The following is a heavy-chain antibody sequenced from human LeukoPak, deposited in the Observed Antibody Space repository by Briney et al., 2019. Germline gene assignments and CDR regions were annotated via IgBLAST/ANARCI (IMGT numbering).Heavy chain of an antibody. CDR1: GGSFSGYY. CDR2: INHSGST. Sequence: SETLSLTCAVYGGSFSGYYWSWIRQPPGKGLEWIGEINHSGSTNYNPSLKSRVTISVDTSKNQFSLKLSSVAAADTAVYYSARGRKEQQLLNLPAGYYFDYWGQGTLVTVSS. D-gene: IGHD6-13*01. V-gene: IGHV4-34*01. CDR3: ARGRKEQQLLNLPAGYYFDY. J-gene: IGHJ4*02.